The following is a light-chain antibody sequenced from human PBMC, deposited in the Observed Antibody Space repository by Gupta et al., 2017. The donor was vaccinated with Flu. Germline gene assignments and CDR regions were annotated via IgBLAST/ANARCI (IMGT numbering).Light chain of an antibody. CDR3: QQSYSTPFLP. CDR2: DAS. J-gene: IGKJ3*01. Sequence: DIHMTQSPSFLSASVGDRVAITCRASQTVGRKLNWYQQKPGKAPELLIFDASSLQSGVPSRFSGSGSGTDSTLTIYSLQPDDYATYYCQQSYSTPFLPFGPGTKVDLK. CDR1: QTVGRK. V-gene: IGKV1-39*01.